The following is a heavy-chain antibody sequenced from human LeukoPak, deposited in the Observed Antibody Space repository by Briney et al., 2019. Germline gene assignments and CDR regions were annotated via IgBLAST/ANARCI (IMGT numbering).Heavy chain of an antibody. CDR1: GYSISSGYY. Sequence: SETLSLTCTVSGYSISSGYYWGWIRQPPGKGLEWIGSIYHSGSASYNPSFKSRVAISIDKSKNQFSLKLSSVTAADTAVYYCARDSTSGSSWFFDFWGQGTLVTVSS. V-gene: IGHV4-38-2*02. D-gene: IGHD6-13*01. CDR3: ARDSTSGSSWFFDF. J-gene: IGHJ4*02. CDR2: IYHSGSA.